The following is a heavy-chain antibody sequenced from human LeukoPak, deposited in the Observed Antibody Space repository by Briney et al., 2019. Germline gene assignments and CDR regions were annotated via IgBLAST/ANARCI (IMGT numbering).Heavy chain of an antibody. V-gene: IGHV4-59*12. CDR1: GGSISSYY. J-gene: IGHJ3*02. CDR3: ARDLYYYGSGSYSHDAFDI. D-gene: IGHD3-10*01. Sequence: SETLSLTCTVSGGSISSYYWSWIRQPPGKGLEWIGYIYYSGSTNYNPSLQSRVTISVDTSKNQFSLKLSSVTAADTAVYYCARDLYYYGSGSYSHDAFDIWGQGTMVTVSS. CDR2: IYYSGST.